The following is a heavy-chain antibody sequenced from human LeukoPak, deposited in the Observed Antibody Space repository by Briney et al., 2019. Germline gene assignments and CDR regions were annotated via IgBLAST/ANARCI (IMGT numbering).Heavy chain of an antibody. CDR1: GGSISSSSYY. Sequence: SETLSLTCTVSGGSISSSSYYWGWIRQPPGKGLEWIGSIYYSGSTYYNPSLKSRVTISVDTSKNQFSLKLSSVTAADTAVYYCARRRKVTAPRAGDAFDIWGQGTMVTVSS. CDR3: ARRRKVTAPRAGDAFDI. V-gene: IGHV4-39*07. CDR2: IYYSGST. J-gene: IGHJ3*02. D-gene: IGHD2-21*02.